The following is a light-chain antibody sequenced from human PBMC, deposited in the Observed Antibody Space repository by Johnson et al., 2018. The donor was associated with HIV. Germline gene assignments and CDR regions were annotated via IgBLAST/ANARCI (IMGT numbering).Light chain of an antibody. J-gene: IGLJ1*01. CDR1: SSNIGNNY. CDR3: GTWDNSLGTGGV. CDR2: ENN. Sequence: QSVLTQPPSVSAAPGQKVTISCSGSSSNIGNNYVSWYQQLPGTAPKLLIYENNKRPSGIPDRFSGSKSGTSATLGITGLQTGDEADYYCGTWDNSLGTGGVFVTGTKVTVL. V-gene: IGLV1-51*02.